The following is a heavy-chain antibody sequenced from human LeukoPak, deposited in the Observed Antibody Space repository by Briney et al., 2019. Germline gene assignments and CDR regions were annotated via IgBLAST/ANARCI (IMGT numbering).Heavy chain of an antibody. CDR1: GFTFSSYW. CDR3: AREAVFIAADPYFDY. J-gene: IGHJ4*02. V-gene: IGHV3-7*01. D-gene: IGHD6-13*01. Sequence: GGSLRLSCAASGFTFSSYWMSWVRQAPGKGLEWVANIKQDGSEKYYVDSVKGRFTISRDNAKNSLYLQMNSLRAEDTAVYYCAREAVFIAADPYFDYWGQGTLVTVSS. CDR2: IKQDGSEK.